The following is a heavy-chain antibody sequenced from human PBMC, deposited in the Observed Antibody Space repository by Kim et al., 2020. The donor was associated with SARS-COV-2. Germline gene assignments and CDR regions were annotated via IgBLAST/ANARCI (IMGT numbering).Heavy chain of an antibody. J-gene: IGHJ4*02. V-gene: IGHV3-48*03. CDR1: GFTFSSYE. D-gene: IGHD3-3*01. Sequence: GGSLRLSCAASGFTFSSYEMNWVRQAPGKGLEWVSYISSSGSTIYYADSVKGRFTISRDNAKNSLYLQMNSLRAEDTAVYYCARPTVTIFGVVQDYWGQGTLVTVSS. CDR2: ISSSGSTI. CDR3: ARPTVTIFGVVQDY.